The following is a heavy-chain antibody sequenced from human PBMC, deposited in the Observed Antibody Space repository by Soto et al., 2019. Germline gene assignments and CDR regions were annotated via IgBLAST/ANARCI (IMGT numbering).Heavy chain of an antibody. V-gene: IGHV3-21*01. Sequence: GGSLRLSCAASGFTFSSNSMNWVRQAPGKGLEWVSSISSSSSYIYYADSVKGRFTISRDNAKNSLYLQMNSLRAEDTAVYYCARVRRQGYDSSGYPSGDIWGQGTMVTVSS. D-gene: IGHD3-22*01. CDR1: GFTFSSNS. J-gene: IGHJ3*02. CDR2: ISSSSSYI. CDR3: ARVRRQGYDSSGYPSGDI.